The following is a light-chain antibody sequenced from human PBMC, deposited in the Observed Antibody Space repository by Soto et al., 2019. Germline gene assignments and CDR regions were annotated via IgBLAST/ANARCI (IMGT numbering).Light chain of an antibody. CDR3: MQCTLWPLT. V-gene: IGKV2-30*01. Sequence: VVMTQSPRSLPVTLGQPASISCRSSQSLVYSDGNTYLNWFQQRPGKSPRRLIYKVSNRDAGVPERFSGSGSGTDFTLKISRVEAEDFGVYYCMQCTLWPLTCGGGTKVEIK. J-gene: IGKJ4*01. CDR2: KVS. CDR1: QSLVYSDGNTY.